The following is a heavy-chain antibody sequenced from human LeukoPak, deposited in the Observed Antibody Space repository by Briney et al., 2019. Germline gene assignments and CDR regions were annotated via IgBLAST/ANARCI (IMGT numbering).Heavy chain of an antibody. D-gene: IGHD5-24*01. J-gene: IGHJ4*02. CDR3: ARKRWQVYGY. CDR2: INHSGST. CDR1: GGSFSGYY. Sequence: SETLSLTCAVYGGSFSGYYWSWIRQPPGKGLEWIGEINHSGSTNYNPSLKSRVTISVDTSKNQFSLKLSSVTAADTAVYYCARKRWQVYGYWGQGTLVTVSS. V-gene: IGHV4-34*01.